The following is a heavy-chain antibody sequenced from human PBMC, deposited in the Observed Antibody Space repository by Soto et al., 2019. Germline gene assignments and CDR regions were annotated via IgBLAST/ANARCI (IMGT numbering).Heavy chain of an antibody. J-gene: IGHJ6*02. CDR2: ISYDGSNK. V-gene: IGHV3-30-3*01. Sequence: GGSLRLSCAASGFTFSSYAMHWVRQAPGKGLEWVAVISYDGSNKYYADSVKGRFTISRDNSKNTLYLQMNSLRAEDTAVYYCARVIFGVGFDGMDVWGQGTTVTVSS. CDR1: GFTFSSYA. D-gene: IGHD3-3*01. CDR3: ARVIFGVGFDGMDV.